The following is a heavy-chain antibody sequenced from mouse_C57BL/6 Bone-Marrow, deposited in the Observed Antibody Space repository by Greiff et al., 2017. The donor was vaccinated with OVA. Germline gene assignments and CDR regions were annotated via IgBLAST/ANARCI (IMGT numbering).Heavy chain of an antibody. J-gene: IGHJ1*03. CDR3: ARHYGSSPHWYVDV. CDR2: INPSNGGT. Sequence: QVQLQQPGTELVKPGASVKLSCKASGYTFTSYWMHWVKQRPGQGLEWIGNINPSNGGTNYNEKFKSKATLTVDKSSSTAYMQLSSLTSEDSAVDYCARHYGSSPHWYVDVWGTGTTVTVSS. V-gene: IGHV1-53*01. D-gene: IGHD1-1*01. CDR1: GYTFTSYW.